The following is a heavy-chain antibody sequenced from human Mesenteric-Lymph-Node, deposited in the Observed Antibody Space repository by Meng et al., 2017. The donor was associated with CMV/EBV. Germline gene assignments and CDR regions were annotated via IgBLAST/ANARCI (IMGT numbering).Heavy chain of an antibody. CDR1: GYRFTTYW. J-gene: IGHJ3*02. CDR2: IYPGNSDT. Sequence: GESLKISCQASGYRFTTYWIGWVRQMPGKGLEWMGIIYPGNSDTRYSPSFLGQVIISADKSITTAYLQWSSLKASDTAMYYCVRSPYYYDNADAFDIWGQGTMVTVSS. V-gene: IGHV5-51*01. CDR3: VRSPYYYDNADAFDI. D-gene: IGHD3-22*01.